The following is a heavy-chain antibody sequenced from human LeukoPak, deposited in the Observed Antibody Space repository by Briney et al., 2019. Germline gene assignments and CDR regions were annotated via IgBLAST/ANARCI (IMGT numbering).Heavy chain of an antibody. CDR3: ARGHYGLDV. J-gene: IGHJ6*04. V-gene: IGHV3-7*03. CDR2: INQDGSER. CDR1: GFTFSSWW. Sequence: PGGSLRLSCAASGFTFSSWWMSWVRQAPGKGLEWVAHINQDGSERDYVDSVKGRFTISRDNAENSLYVQMNSLRAEDTAVYYCARGHYGLDVWGKGTTVTVSS.